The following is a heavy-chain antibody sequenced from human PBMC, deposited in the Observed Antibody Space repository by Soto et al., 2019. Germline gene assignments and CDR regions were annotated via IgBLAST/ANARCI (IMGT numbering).Heavy chain of an antibody. Sequence: EVQLVESGGGLVQPGGSLRLSCAASGFTFTTYWMHWVRQAPGKGLVWVSHINSDGSSTSYADSVQGRFTISRDNAKNTLYLQMNSLRAEDKAVYYCARGRYCSRNTCYYDYWGQGTLVTVSS. CDR3: ARGRYCSRNTCYYDY. CDR2: INSDGSST. CDR1: GFTFTTYW. J-gene: IGHJ4*02. V-gene: IGHV3-74*01. D-gene: IGHD2-2*01.